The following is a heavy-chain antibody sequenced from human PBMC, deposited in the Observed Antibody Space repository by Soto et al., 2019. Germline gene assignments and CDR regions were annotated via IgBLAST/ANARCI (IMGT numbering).Heavy chain of an antibody. J-gene: IGHJ4*02. V-gene: IGHV4-4*02. Sequence: SETLSLTCAVSGGSINRASMWSSVLQPTRKRLEWIGEIYHTGTTNYNPSLKSRVTISVDKSKNHFSLKLSSVTAADTAIYYCVRSPQCTSAGGTSFRGQG. CDR3: VRSPQCTSAGGTSF. D-gene: IGHD1-7*01. CDR2: IYHTGTT. CDR1: GGSINRASM.